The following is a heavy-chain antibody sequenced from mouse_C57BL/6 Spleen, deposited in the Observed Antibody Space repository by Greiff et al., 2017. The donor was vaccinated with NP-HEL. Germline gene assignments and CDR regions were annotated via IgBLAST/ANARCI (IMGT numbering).Heavy chain of an antibody. V-gene: IGHV5-4*01. CDR1: GFTFSSYA. CDR3: ARANWVYAMDY. Sequence: EVQGVESGGGLVKPGGSLKLSCAASGFTFSSYAMSWVRQTPEKRLEWVATISDGGSYTYYPDNVKGRFTISRDNAKNNLYLQMSHLKSEDTAMYYCARANWVYAMDYWGQGTSVTVSS. CDR2: ISDGGSYT. J-gene: IGHJ4*01. D-gene: IGHD4-1*01.